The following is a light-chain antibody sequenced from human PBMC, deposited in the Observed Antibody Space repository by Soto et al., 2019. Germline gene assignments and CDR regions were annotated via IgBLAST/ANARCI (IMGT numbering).Light chain of an antibody. CDR2: GNT. CDR1: TSNIGGST. J-gene: IGLJ1*01. CDR3: ATWNDGVFV. Sequence: QSVLTQPPSASGTPGQRFTISCSGSTSNIGGSTVSWYQQFPGAAPKLLIYGNTQRPLGVPVRFSASKSDTSASLAISGLQSEDEADYYCATWNDGVFVFEIGTKVTVL. V-gene: IGLV1-44*01.